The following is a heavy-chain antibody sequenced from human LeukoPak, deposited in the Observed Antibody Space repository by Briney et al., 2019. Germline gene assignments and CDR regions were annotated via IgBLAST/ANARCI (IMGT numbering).Heavy chain of an antibody. CDR1: GYTFTGYY. CDR2: INPNSGGT. J-gene: IGHJ4*02. CDR3: ASEPSPPTNYDMLTAPDY. V-gene: IGHV1-2*02. D-gene: IGHD3-9*01. Sequence: ASVKVSCKASGYTFTGYYMHWVRQAPGQGLEWMGWINPNSGGTNYAQKFQGRVTMNRDTSISTAYMELSRLRSDYTAVYYCASEPSPPTNYDMLTAPDYWGQGTLVTVSS.